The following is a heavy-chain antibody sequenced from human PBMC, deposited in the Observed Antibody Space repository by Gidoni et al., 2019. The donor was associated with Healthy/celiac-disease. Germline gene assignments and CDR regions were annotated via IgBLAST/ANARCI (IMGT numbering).Heavy chain of an antibody. CDR2: IKSKTDGGTT. CDR1: GFTFRNAW. J-gene: IGHJ3*02. Sequence: EVQLVESGGGLVKPGGSLRLSCAASGFTFRNAWMSWVRQAPGKGLGWVGRIKSKTDGGTTDYAAPVKGRFTISRDDSKNTLYLQMNSLKTEDTAVYYCTTEMGYCSGGSCYSNAFDIWGQGTMVTVSS. CDR3: TTEMGYCSGGSCYSNAFDI. D-gene: IGHD2-15*01. V-gene: IGHV3-15*01.